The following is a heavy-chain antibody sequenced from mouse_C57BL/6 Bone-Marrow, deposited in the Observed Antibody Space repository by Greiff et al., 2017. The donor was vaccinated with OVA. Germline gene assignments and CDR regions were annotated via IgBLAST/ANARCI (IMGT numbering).Heavy chain of an antibody. CDR3: ARSGATVPWYFDV. D-gene: IGHD1-1*01. J-gene: IGHJ1*03. V-gene: IGHV5-6*01. Sequence: EVKLMESGGDLVKPGGSLKLSCAASGFTFSSYGMSWVRQTPDKRLEWVATISSGGSYTYYPDSVKGRFTISRDTAKNTLYLQMSSLKSEDTAKYYCARSGATVPWYFDVWGTGTTVTVSS. CDR2: ISSGGSYT. CDR1: GFTFSSYG.